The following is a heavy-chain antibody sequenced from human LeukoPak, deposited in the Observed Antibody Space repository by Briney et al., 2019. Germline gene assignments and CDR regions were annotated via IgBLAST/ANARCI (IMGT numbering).Heavy chain of an antibody. CDR3: ARDAEVGWELPPLVGFDY. CDR2: ISSSSSYI. J-gene: IGHJ4*02. D-gene: IGHD1-26*01. Sequence: PGGSLRLSCAASGFTFSSYSMIWVRQAPGKGLEWVSSISSSSSYIYYADSVKGRFTISRDNAKNSLYLQMNSLRAEDTAVYYCARDAEVGWELPPLVGFDYWGQGTLVTVSS. V-gene: IGHV3-21*01. CDR1: GFTFSSYS.